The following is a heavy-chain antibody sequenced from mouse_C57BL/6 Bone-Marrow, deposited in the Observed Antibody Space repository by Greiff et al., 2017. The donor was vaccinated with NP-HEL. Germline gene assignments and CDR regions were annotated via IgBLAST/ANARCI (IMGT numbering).Heavy chain of an antibody. V-gene: IGHV1-5*01. CDR1: GYTFTSYW. CDR3: TRVSYGSSSAWFAY. D-gene: IGHD1-1*01. Sequence: VQLQQSGTVLARPGASVKMSCKTSGYTFTSYWMHWVKQRPGQGLEWIGAIYPGNSDTSYNQKFTGKVKLNAVTSASTAYMELSSLTNEDSAVYYCTRVSYGSSSAWFAYWGQGTLVTVSA. J-gene: IGHJ3*01. CDR2: IYPGNSDT.